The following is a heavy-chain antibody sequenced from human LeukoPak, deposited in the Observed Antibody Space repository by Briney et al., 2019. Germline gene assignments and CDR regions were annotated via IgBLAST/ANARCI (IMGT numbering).Heavy chain of an antibody. CDR1: GFTFSSYG. V-gene: IGHV3-30*03. Sequence: PGRSLRLSCAASGFTFSSYGMHWVRQAPGKGLEWVAVISYDGSNKYYADSVKGRFTISRDNSKNTLYLQMNSLRAEDTAVYYCARDNRIAAAGINWFDPWGQGTLVTVSS. J-gene: IGHJ5*02. CDR2: ISYDGSNK. D-gene: IGHD6-13*01. CDR3: ARDNRIAAAGINWFDP.